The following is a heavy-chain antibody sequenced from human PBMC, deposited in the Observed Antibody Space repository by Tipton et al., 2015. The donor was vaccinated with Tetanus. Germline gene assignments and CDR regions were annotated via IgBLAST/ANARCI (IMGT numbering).Heavy chain of an antibody. V-gene: IGHV4-61*01. CDR3: ARDSNFYSYSYKGMDV. D-gene: IGHD4-11*01. CDR2: IYHSGST. Sequence: TLSLTCIVSGGSVSRSSHYWSWIRQPPGKPLEWVGYIYHSGSTNYNPSLKSRVTISFGTSKNQFSLNLESVTAADTAVYYCARDSNFYSYSYKGMDVWGQGTTVTVSS. CDR1: GGSVSRSSHY. J-gene: IGHJ6*02.